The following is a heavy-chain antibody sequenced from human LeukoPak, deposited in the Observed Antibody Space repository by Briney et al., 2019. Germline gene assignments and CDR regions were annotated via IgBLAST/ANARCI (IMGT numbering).Heavy chain of an antibody. Sequence: GGSLRLSCAASGFTFSSYGMHWVRQAPGKGLEWVSVIYSGGSTYYADSVKGRFTISRDNSKNTLYLQMNSLRAEDTAVYYCARGPPLLLYAFDIWGQGTMVTVSS. J-gene: IGHJ3*02. CDR3: ARGPPLLLYAFDI. D-gene: IGHD3-22*01. V-gene: IGHV3-53*01. CDR2: IYSGGST. CDR1: GFTFSSYG.